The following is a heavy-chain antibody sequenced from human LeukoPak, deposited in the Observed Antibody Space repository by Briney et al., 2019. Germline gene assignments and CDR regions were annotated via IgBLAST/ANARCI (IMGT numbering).Heavy chain of an antibody. CDR3: TRGYSGSLYYSYYHLMGF. V-gene: IGHV3-49*04. Sequence: GGSLRLSCTASGFTFGDYAMSWVRQAPGKGLEWVGFIRSKAYGGTTEYAACVKSRFTISRDDSKSMHQLQMTSPKTADKDVYYRTRGYSGSLYYSYYHLMGFSAKGTA. J-gene: IGHJ6*03. CDR1: GFTFGDYA. CDR2: IRSKAYGGTT. D-gene: IGHD5-12*01.